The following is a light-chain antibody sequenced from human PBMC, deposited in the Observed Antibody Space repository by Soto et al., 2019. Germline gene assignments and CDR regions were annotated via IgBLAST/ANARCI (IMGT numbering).Light chain of an antibody. Sequence: EIVLTQSPGTLSLSPVERATLSCRASQSVSSSYLAWYQQKPGQAPRLLIYGASSRATGIPDRFSGSGSGTDFTLTISSLQPEDFATYYCQQSYSTPPSFGQGTKVDIK. V-gene: IGKV3-20*01. CDR1: QSVSSSY. CDR2: GAS. J-gene: IGKJ1*01. CDR3: QQSYSTPPS.